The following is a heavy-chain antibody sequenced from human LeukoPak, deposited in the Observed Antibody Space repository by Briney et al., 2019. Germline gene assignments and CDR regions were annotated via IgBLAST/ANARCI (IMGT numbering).Heavy chain of an antibody. J-gene: IGHJ6*02. CDR3: ARDFDGSTVTSRPTYGMDV. CDR1: GFTFSSSA. D-gene: IGHD4-11*01. V-gene: IGHV3-30*04. Sequence: GGSLRLSCAASGFTFSSSAMHWVRQAPGKGLEWVALISYDGSNKYNADSVKGRFTISRDNSKNTLYLQMNSLRAEDTAVYFCARDFDGSTVTSRPTYGMDVWGQGTTVTVSS. CDR2: ISYDGSNK.